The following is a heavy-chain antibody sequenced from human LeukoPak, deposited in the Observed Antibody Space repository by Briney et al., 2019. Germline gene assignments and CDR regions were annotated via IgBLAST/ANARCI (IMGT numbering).Heavy chain of an antibody. CDR2: IYYSGST. CDR1: GGSISSYY. Sequence: SETLSLTCTVSGGSISSYYWSWIRQPPGKGLEWIGYIYYSGSTNYNPSLKSRVTISVDTSKNQFSLKLSSVTAAHTAVYYCARLGRTLEWLPIYYYYGMDVWGQGTTVTVSS. V-gene: IGHV4-59*08. D-gene: IGHD3-3*01. CDR3: ARLGRTLEWLPIYYYYGMDV. J-gene: IGHJ6*02.